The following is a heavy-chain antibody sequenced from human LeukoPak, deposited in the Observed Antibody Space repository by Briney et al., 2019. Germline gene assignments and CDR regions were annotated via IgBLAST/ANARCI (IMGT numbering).Heavy chain of an antibody. CDR2: INSSSSYI. D-gene: IGHD3-10*01. CDR1: GFTFSSYS. CDR3: ARDFFPQKYYYGSGSYYGSDY. Sequence: GGSLRLSCAASGFTFSSYSMNWVRQAPGKGLEWVSSINSSSSYIYYADSVKGRFTISRDNAKNSLYLQMNSLRAEDTAVYYCARDFFPQKYYYGSGSYYGSDYWGQGTLVTVSS. J-gene: IGHJ4*02. V-gene: IGHV3-21*01.